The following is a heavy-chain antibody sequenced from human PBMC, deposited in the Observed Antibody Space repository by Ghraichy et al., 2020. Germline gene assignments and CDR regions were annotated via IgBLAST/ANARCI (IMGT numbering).Heavy chain of an antibody. V-gene: IGHV3-48*01. CDR3: ARGDTVVSSYYGMDV. D-gene: IGHD4-23*01. CDR1: GFTFSSYS. Sequence: GGSLRLSCAASGFTFSSYSMNWVRQAPGEGLEWVSYISSSSSTIYYADSVKGRFTISRDNAKNSLYLQMNSLRAEDTAVYYCARGDTVVSSYYGMDVWGQGTMVTVSS. J-gene: IGHJ6*02. CDR2: ISSSSSTI.